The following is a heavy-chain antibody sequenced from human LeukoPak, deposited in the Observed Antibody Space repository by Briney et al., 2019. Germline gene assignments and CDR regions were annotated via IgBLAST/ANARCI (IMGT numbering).Heavy chain of an antibody. CDR2: INQDGSEK. D-gene: IGHD3-22*01. Sequence: QSGGSPRLSCVASGFTFSNYWMSWVRQAPGKGLERVANINQDGSEKYSVDSVKGRFTFSRDNAKNSLFLQMNSLRADDTAVYYCARDDSSGQYYFDSWGQGTLVTVSS. J-gene: IGHJ4*02. V-gene: IGHV3-7*01. CDR1: GFTFSNYW. CDR3: ARDDSSGQYYFDS.